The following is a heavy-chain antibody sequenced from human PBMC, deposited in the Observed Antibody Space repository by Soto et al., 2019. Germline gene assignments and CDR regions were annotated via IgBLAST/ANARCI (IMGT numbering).Heavy chain of an antibody. V-gene: IGHV3-23*01. D-gene: IGHD5-12*01. Sequence: WGSLRLSCAASGFTFSSYAMSWVRQAPGKGLEWVSAISGSGGSTYYADSVKGRFTISRDNSKNTLYLQMNSLRAEDTALYYCAKSDWGRDGYNFLDYWGQGTLVTVSS. CDR2: ISGSGGST. J-gene: IGHJ4*02. CDR1: GFTFSSYA. CDR3: AKSDWGRDGYNFLDY.